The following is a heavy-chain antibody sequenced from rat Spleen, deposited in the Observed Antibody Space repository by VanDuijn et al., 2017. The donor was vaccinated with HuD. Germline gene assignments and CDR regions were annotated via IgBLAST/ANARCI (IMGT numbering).Heavy chain of an antibody. CDR3: ARYYSSYTVMDA. V-gene: IGHV5S14*01. CDR2: ISTGDGNT. J-gene: IGHJ4*01. CDR1: GFTFSNYG. D-gene: IGHD1-2*01. Sequence: EVQLVESGGGLVQPGRSLKLSCAASGFTFSNYGMAWVRQTPTKGLEWVASISTGDGNTYYRDSVKDRVTISRDNTKNTQYSHMDSLRSEDTATYYCARYYSSYTVMDAWGQGASVTVSS.